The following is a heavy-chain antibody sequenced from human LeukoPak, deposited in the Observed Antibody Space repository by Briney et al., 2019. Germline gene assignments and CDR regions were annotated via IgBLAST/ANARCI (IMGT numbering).Heavy chain of an antibody. CDR3: AKDGGYDLRAY. V-gene: IGHV3-23*01. CDR1: VFTFSSYA. Sequence: GGSLRLSSAASVFTFSSYAMSWVRQAPGKGREWVSAISGSGGSTYYADSVKGRFTISRENSKNTLYLQMSSLRAEDTAVYYCAKDGGYDLRAYWGQGTLVTVSS. CDR2: ISGSGGST. J-gene: IGHJ4*02. D-gene: IGHD3-3*01.